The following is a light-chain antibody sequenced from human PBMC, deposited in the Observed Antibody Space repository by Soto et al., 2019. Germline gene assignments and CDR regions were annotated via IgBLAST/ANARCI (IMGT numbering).Light chain of an antibody. J-gene: IGLJ2*01. Sequence: QSVLTQPASVSGSPGQSITISCTGTSSDVGGYNYVAWYQQHPGKPPKLMIYDVSNRPSGVSDRFSASKSGNTASLTISGLQAEDEADYYCSSYTSSKTLLFGGGTQLTVL. CDR1: SSDVGGYNY. V-gene: IGLV2-14*01. CDR2: DVS. CDR3: SSYTSSKTLL.